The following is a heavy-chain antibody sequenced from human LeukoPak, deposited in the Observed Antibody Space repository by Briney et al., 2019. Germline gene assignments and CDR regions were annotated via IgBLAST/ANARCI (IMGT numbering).Heavy chain of an antibody. CDR2: FDPEDGET. Sequence: ASVKVSCKVSGYTLTELSMHWVRQAPGKGLEWMGGFDPEDGETIYAQKFQGRVTMTEDTSTDTAYMELSSLRSEDTAVYFCATKVDYYDNSGYGQYFEYWGQGTLVTVSS. D-gene: IGHD3-22*01. V-gene: IGHV1-24*01. J-gene: IGHJ4*02. CDR1: GYTLTELS. CDR3: ATKVDYYDNSGYGQYFEY.